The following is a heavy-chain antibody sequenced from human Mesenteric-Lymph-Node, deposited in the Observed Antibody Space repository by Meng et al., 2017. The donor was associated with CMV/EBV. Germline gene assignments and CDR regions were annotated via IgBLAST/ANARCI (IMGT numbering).Heavy chain of an antibody. J-gene: IGHJ5*02. CDR1: GFTFSSYW. CDR2: IKEDGSEK. CDR3: ARDYYNSSGWGGFDP. D-gene: IGHD3-22*01. Sequence: ETLSLTCAASGFTFSSYWMSWVRQAPGKGLKWVANIKEDGSEKYYVDSVKGRFTISRDNAKNSLYLQMNSLRAEDTAVYYCARDYYNSSGWGGFDPWGQGALVTVSS. V-gene: IGHV3-7*01.